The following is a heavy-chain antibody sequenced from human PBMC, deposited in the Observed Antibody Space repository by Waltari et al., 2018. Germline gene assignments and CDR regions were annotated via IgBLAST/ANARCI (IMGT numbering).Heavy chain of an antibody. CDR2: IKSETYGGTT. CDR3: TQIALWFGDPVDY. Sequence: VQLVASGGGVVVPGGSFRPSCGVSGFIFHNALIHWVRQAPGKGLEWLGRIKSETYGGTTDYAVPVKGRFTISRDDSKNTLYLQMNSLKIEDTAVYYCTQIALWFGDPVDYWGQGTLVTVSA. D-gene: IGHD3-10*01. V-gene: IGHV3-15*07. CDR1: GFIFHNAL. J-gene: IGHJ4*02.